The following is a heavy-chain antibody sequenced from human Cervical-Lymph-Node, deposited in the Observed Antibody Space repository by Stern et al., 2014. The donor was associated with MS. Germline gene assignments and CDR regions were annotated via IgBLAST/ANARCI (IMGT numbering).Heavy chain of an antibody. CDR1: GFSLSTSGMS. V-gene: IGHV2-70*01. CDR2: IEWDDEK. D-gene: IGHD6-19*01. Sequence: QVTLRESGPALVKPTQTLTLACSFSGFSLSTSGMSVTWIRQSPGKALEWLALIEWDDEKYYNTSLRTRLAISNDTSKNQVVLTMTNMDPVDTGTYYCARSHGSSGWYAYWGQGTLVTVSS. J-gene: IGHJ4*02. CDR3: ARSHGSSGWYAY.